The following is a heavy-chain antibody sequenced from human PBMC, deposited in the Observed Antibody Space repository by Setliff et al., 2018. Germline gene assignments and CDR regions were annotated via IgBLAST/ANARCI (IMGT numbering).Heavy chain of an antibody. CDR3: VRHSAVNISPSGLGYYSIDV. D-gene: IGHD7-27*01. J-gene: IGHJ6*03. CDR2: IHYSGTT. V-gene: IGHV4-39*01. Sequence: SETLSLTCTVSGASINSGTYYWAWIRQPPGKGLEWIGRIHYSGTTYYNASLKSRVTMSVDTSKNQFSLNLSSVTAADTAVYYCVRHSAVNISPSGLGYYSIDVWAKGTSVTVSS. CDR1: GASINSGTYY.